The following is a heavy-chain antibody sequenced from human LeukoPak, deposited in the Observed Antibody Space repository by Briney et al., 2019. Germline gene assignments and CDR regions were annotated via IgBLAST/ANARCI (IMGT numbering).Heavy chain of an antibody. J-gene: IGHJ6*02. V-gene: IGHV3-33*08. D-gene: IGHD1-1*01. CDR3: AREGYRDYYYGMDV. CDR2: ISYDGSNK. Sequence: GGSLRLSCAASGFTFSSYAMSWVHQAQGKGLEWVAVISYDGSNKLYADSVKGRFTISRDNSKNTLYLQINSLRAGDTAVYYCAREGYRDYYYGMDVWGQGTTVTVSS. CDR1: GFTFSSYA.